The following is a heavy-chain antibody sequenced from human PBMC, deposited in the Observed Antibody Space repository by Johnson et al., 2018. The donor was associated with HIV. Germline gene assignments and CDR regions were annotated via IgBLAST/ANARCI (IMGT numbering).Heavy chain of an antibody. CDR2: IYSGGST. V-gene: IGHV3-66*01. D-gene: IGHD5-24*01. J-gene: IGHJ3*02. CDR1: GFTVSRNY. Sequence: VKLVESGGGLVLPGGSLRLSCEASGFTVSRNYMTWVRQAPGKGLEWVSLIYSGGSTYYADSVKGRFTISRDNSKNTLYLQMNSLRAEDTAVYYCARDPKEIKTFDIWGRGTMVTVSS. CDR3: ARDPKEIKTFDI.